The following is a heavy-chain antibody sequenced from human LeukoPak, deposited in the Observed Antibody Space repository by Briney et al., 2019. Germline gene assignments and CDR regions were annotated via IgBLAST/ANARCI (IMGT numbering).Heavy chain of an antibody. CDR3: ARGVSTGYCSGGSCYPNWFDP. J-gene: IGHJ5*02. V-gene: IGHV4-34*01. CDR1: GGSLSGYY. D-gene: IGHD2-15*01. CDR2: INHSGST. Sequence: SETLSLTCAVYGGSLSGYYWSWIRQPPGKGLEWIGEINHSGSTNYNPSLKSRVTISVDTSKNQFSLKLSSVTAADTAVYYCARGVSTGYCSGGSCYPNWFDPWGQGTLVTVSS.